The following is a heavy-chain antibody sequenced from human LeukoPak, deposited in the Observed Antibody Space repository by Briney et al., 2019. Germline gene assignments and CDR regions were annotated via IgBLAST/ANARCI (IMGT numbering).Heavy chain of an antibody. D-gene: IGHD1-26*01. V-gene: IGHV1-2*06. CDR1: GYTFTGYY. Sequence: ASVKVSCTASGYTFTGYYMHWVRQAPGQGLEWMGRINPNNGATNYAQKLQGRVTITGDTSISTAYMELSSLRSDDTAVYYCTRESGTYHGNDYWGQGTLVTVSS. CDR2: INPNNGAT. J-gene: IGHJ4*02. CDR3: TRESGTYHGNDY.